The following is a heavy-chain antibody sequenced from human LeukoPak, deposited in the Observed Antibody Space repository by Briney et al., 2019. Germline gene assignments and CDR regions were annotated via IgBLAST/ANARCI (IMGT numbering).Heavy chain of an antibody. Sequence: AGGSLRLSCSASGFTFSSCGMHWVRQAPGKGLDYVSAISYNGGSTYYADSVRDRFTISRDNSKNTLYLQMSSLRAEDTALYYCVKDSALNGFDIWGQGTMVTVSS. CDR1: GFTFSSCG. V-gene: IGHV3-64D*06. D-gene: IGHD2-8*01. CDR2: ISYNGGST. CDR3: VKDSALNGFDI. J-gene: IGHJ3*02.